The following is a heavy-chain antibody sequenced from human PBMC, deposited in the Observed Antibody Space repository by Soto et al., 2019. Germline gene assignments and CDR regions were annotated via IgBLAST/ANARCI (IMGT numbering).Heavy chain of an antibody. Sequence: EVQLVESGGDLVQPGGSLRLSCAASGITVNNNYMSWVHQAPGKGLEWVSVIYSGGSTGYADSVKGRFTISRDNPKNTVYLQMNGLRAEDTAVYYCARDVGVWGRGTTVTVSS. CDR1: GITVNNNY. J-gene: IGHJ6*04. CDR3: ARDVGV. CDR2: IYSGGST. V-gene: IGHV3-66*01.